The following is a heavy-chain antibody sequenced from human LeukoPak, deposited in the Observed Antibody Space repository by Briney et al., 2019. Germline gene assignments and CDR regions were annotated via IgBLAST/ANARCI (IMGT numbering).Heavy chain of an antibody. CDR3: ATMPWFGELPAA. V-gene: IGHV4-4*07. CDR1: GVSISSYS. J-gene: IGHJ5*02. D-gene: IGHD3-10*01. Sequence: SETLSLTCTVSGVSISSYSWSWIRQPAGKGLDWIGRIYTSGSTNYNPSLKSRVTMSVDTSKNQFSLKLSSVTAADTAVYYCATMPWFGELPAAWGQGTLVTVSS. CDR2: IYTSGST.